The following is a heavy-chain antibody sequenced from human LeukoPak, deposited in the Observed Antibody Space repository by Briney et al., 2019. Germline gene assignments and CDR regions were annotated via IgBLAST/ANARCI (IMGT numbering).Heavy chain of an antibody. Sequence: GGSLRLSCAASGFTVSTNYMTWVRQAPGKGLDWVSVIYSGDITYYADSVKGRFTISRDNSKNTLYLQMNSLRAEDTAVYYCAKDFRYSGYDFSSGDAFDIWGQGTMVTVSS. J-gene: IGHJ3*02. CDR1: GFTVSTNY. CDR3: AKDFRYSGYDFSSGDAFDI. D-gene: IGHD5-12*01. V-gene: IGHV3-53*01. CDR2: IYSGDIT.